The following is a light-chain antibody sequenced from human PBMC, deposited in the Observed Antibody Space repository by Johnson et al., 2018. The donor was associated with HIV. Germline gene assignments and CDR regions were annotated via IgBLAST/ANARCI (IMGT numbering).Light chain of an antibody. J-gene: IGLJ1*01. Sequence: TQPPSVSAAPGQRVNISCSGNSSNIENYFVSWYQQLPGAAPRLLIYEDNKRPSGIPDRFSGSKSGASATLGITGLQTGDEVDYYCGVWDASLSPHYVFGTGTTVTVL. CDR3: GVWDASLSPHYV. V-gene: IGLV1-51*02. CDR2: EDN. CDR1: SSNIENYF.